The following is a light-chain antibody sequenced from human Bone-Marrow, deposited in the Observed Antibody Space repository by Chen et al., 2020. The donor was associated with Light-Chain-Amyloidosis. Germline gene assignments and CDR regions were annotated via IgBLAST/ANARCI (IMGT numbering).Light chain of an antibody. J-gene: IGLJ3*02. Sequence: SYVLTQPSSVSVAPGQTATIACGGNNLGSTSVHWYQQTPGQAPLLVVYDDSDRPSGIPERVSGSNSGNTATLTISRVEAGDEADYDCPVWDRSSERPVFGGGTKLTVL. CDR3: PVWDRSSERPV. V-gene: IGLV3-21*02. CDR2: DDS. CDR1: NLGSTS.